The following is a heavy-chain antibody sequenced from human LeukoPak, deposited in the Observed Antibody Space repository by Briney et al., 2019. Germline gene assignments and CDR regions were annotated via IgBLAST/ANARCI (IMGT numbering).Heavy chain of an antibody. J-gene: IGHJ6*03. D-gene: IGHD3-16*02. CDR3: ERDRHRYIPQPFGYMDV. Sequence: ASVKVSCKASGYTFTNYGINWVRQAPGQGREWMGCISAYNGNTNYAQKLQGRVTMTTDTSTSTAYMELRSLSSDDTAVYYCERDRHRYIPQPFGYMDVWGNGTTVTISS. CDR2: ISAYNGNT. V-gene: IGHV1-18*01. CDR1: GYTFTNYG.